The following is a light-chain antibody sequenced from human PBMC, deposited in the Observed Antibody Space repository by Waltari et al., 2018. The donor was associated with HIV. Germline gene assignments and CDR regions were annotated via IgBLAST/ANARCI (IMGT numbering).Light chain of an antibody. V-gene: IGKV4-1*01. CDR1: QSVFYSSNNENY. Sequence: DIVMTQSPDSLAVSLGERATINCKSSQSVFYSSNNENYLAWYQQKPGQPPRLLIYWASTRESGVPDRFSGSGSGTDFTLTISSLQAEDVAIYYCQQYLSAPFTFGQGSKLEIK. J-gene: IGKJ2*01. CDR2: WAS. CDR3: QQYLSAPFT.